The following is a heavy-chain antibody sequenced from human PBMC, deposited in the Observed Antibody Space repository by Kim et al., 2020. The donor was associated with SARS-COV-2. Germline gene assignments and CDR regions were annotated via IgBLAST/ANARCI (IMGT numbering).Heavy chain of an antibody. CDR1: GFTFSSYA. V-gene: IGHV3-23*01. J-gene: IGHJ3*02. CDR3: AKDSVYCGGDCYSVCRDAFDI. D-gene: IGHD2-21*02. CDR2: ISGSGGST. Sequence: GGSLRLSCAASGFTFSSYAMSWVRQAPGKGLEWVSAISGSGGSTYYADSVKGRFTISRDNSKNTLYLQMNSLRAEDTAVYYCAKDSVYCGGDCYSVCRDAFDIWGQGTMVTVSP.